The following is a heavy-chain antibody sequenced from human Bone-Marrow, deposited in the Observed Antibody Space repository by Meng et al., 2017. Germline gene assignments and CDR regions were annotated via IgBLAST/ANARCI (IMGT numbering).Heavy chain of an antibody. V-gene: IGHV3-15*04. D-gene: IGHD6-13*01. CDR1: GFSFTDAW. Sequence: EGLVVEAGGGLVKPGGSLCLSCVASGFSFTDAWMSWVRQAPGKGLEWVGRIESNSDGGTTDYAAPVKGRFTISRDDSKNTLYLQMNSLIIEDTAPYFCATGAAAADHWGQGTLVTVSS. CDR2: IESNSDGGTT. CDR3: ATGAAAADH. J-gene: IGHJ4*02.